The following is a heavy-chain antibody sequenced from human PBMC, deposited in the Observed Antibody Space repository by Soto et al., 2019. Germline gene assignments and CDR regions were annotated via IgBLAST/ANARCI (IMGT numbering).Heavy chain of an antibody. J-gene: IGHJ4*02. CDR2: INPDGSAK. CDR1: GFPFSSYW. V-gene: IGHV3-7*01. Sequence: GGSLRLSCAASGFPFSSYWMTWLRQAPGKGLEWVANINPDGSAKYYVDSVKGRFTISRDNAKNSLYLQMNSLRAEDTAVYYCARDLGKECSGGSCYSPTDYWGQGTLVTVSS. CDR3: ARDLGKECSGGSCYSPTDY. D-gene: IGHD2-15*01.